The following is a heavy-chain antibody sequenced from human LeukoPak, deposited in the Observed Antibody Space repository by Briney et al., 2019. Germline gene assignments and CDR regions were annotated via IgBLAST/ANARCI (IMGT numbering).Heavy chain of an antibody. CDR3: ARGLVYDYVWGSYRPPPYYFDY. D-gene: IGHD3-16*02. V-gene: IGHV3-7*03. Sequence: GGSLRLSCAASGFTFSSYWMSWVRQAPGKGLEWVANIKQDGSEKYYVDSVKGRFTISRDNAKNSLYLQMNSLRAADTAVYYCARGLVYDYVWGSYRPPPYYFDYWGQGTLVTVSS. CDR2: IKQDGSEK. J-gene: IGHJ4*02. CDR1: GFTFSSYW.